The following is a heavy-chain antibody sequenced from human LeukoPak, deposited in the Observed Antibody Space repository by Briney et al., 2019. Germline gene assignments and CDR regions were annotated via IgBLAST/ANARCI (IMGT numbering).Heavy chain of an antibody. Sequence: PGGSLRLSCAASGFTLSNAWMNWVRQAPGKGLEWVSFISTSSSYIHNADSVKGRFTISRDNAENSLYLQMNSLRAEDTAVYYCASGVAVTRYDYWGQGTLVTVSS. CDR2: ISTSSSYI. CDR3: ASGVAVTRYDY. CDR1: GFTLSNAW. V-gene: IGHV3-21*04. D-gene: IGHD6-19*01. J-gene: IGHJ4*02.